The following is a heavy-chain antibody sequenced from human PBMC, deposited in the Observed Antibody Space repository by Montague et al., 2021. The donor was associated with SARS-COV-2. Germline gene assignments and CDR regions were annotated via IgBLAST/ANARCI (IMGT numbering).Heavy chain of an antibody. CDR1: GGSFSGYY. CDR3: ARGPITVTTFYYYYGMDV. Sequence: SETLSLTCAVYGGSFSGYYWSWIRQPPGKGLEWIGEINHSGSTNYNPSLRSRVTISVDTSKNQFSLKLSSVTAADTAVYYCARGPITVTTFYYYYGMDVWGQGTPVTVSS. V-gene: IGHV4-34*01. CDR2: INHSGST. J-gene: IGHJ6*02. D-gene: IGHD4-17*01.